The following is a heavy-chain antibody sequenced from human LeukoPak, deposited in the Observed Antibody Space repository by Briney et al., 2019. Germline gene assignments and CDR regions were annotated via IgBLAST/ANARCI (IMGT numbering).Heavy chain of an antibody. V-gene: IGHV3-23*01. J-gene: IGHJ3*02. CDR3: AKDPGNNYGGYCPDI. D-gene: IGHD4-23*01. CDR2: ISGNGGST. Sequence: GGSLRLSCAASGFTFSTYGMSWVRQAPGKGLEWVSAISGNGGSTYYADSVKGRFTISRDNSKNTLYLQMNSLRAEDTAVYYCAKDPGNNYGGYCPDIWGQGTMVTVSS. CDR1: GFTFSTYG.